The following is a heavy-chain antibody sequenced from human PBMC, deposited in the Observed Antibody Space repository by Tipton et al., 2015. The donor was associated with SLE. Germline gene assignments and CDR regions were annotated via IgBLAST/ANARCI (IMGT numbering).Heavy chain of an antibody. J-gene: IGHJ3*02. Sequence: TLSLTCAVSSYSISSGYYWGWIRQPPGKGLEWIGSIYHSGRTYYNPSLKSRVTISVDTSKNQFSLKLSSVTAADTAVYYCARAPGDGAAFDIWGQGTMVTVSS. V-gene: IGHV4-38-2*01. D-gene: IGHD3-10*01. CDR3: ARAPGDGAAFDI. CDR1: SYSISSGYY. CDR2: IYHSGRT.